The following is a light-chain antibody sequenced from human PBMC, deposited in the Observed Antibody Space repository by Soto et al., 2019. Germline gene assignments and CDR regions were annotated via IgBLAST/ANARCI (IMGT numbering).Light chain of an antibody. CDR3: QQSYTTPLT. J-gene: IGKJ4*01. CDR2: AAS. Sequence: DIPMTQSPSSLSASVGDRVTITCRARQSISSYLNWYQQKPGKTPNLLLYAASTLQSGVPSRFSGSGSGTDFTLTIRSLQPEDFATYYCQQSYTTPLTFGGGTKVEIK. CDR1: QSISSY. V-gene: IGKV1-39*01.